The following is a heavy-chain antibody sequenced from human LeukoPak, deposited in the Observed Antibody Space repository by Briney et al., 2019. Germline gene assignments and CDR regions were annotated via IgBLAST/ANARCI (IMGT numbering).Heavy chain of an antibody. J-gene: IGHJ6*03. V-gene: IGHV4-4*07. CDR2: IYTSGST. Sequence: SETLSLTCTGSGGSIISYYWSWIRQPAGKGLEGIGRIYTSGSTNYNPSLKSRVTMSVDTSKNQFSLKLSSVTAADTAVYYCARDPADYYYYMDVWGKGTTVTVSS. CDR1: GGSIISYY. D-gene: IGHD6-25*01. CDR3: ARDPADYYYYMDV.